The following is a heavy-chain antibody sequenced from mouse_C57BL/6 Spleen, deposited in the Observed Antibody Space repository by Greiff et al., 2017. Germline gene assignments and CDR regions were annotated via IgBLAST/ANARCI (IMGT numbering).Heavy chain of an antibody. D-gene: IGHD5-1*01. J-gene: IGHJ2*01. CDR3: ARYLQPYYFDY. Sequence: VKLQQSGPELVKPGASVKISCKASGYAFSSSWMNWVKQRPGKGLEWIGRIYPGDGDTNYNGKFKGKATLTADKSSSTAYMQLSSLTSEDSAVYFCARYLQPYYFDYWGQGTTLTVSS. V-gene: IGHV1-82*01. CDR2: IYPGDGDT. CDR1: GYAFSSSW.